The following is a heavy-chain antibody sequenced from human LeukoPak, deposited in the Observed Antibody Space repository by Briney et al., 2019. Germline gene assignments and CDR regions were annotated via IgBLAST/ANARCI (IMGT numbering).Heavy chain of an antibody. CDR3: ARGRHCSSTSCYPQWFDP. Sequence: ASVKVSCKASGYTFTSYGLSWVRQAPGQGLEWMGWITAYNGNTNYAQKLQGRVTMTTDTSTSTAYMELRSLRSDDAAVYYCARGRHCSSTSCYPQWFDPWGQGTLVTVSS. D-gene: IGHD2-2*01. CDR1: GYTFTSYG. V-gene: IGHV1-18*01. CDR2: ITAYNGNT. J-gene: IGHJ5*02.